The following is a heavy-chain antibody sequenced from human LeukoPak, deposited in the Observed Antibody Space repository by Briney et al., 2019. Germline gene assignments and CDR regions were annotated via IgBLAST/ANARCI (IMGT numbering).Heavy chain of an antibody. D-gene: IGHD4-23*01. CDR1: GFTFTYAW. J-gene: IGHJ4*02. CDR3: IADVPTLDTQLDY. Sequence: GGSLRLSCAASGFTFTYAWMNWVRQAPGKGPEWVGHITSGGTTDYAAPVKGRFTISRENSKNTVYLQMNSLKMEDTAMYYCIADVPTLDTQLDYWGQGTLVTVSS. V-gene: IGHV3-15*01. CDR2: ITSGGTT.